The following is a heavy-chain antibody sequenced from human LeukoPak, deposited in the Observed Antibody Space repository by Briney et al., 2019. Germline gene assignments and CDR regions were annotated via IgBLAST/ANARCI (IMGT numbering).Heavy chain of an antibody. D-gene: IGHD3-10*01. CDR2: IYYSGST. V-gene: IGHV4-59*12. CDR3: AKSNGYGLVDI. CDR1: DGSITSYY. Sequence: SETLSLTCTVSDGSITSYYWRWIRQPPGKGLEWIGYIYYSGSTNYRPSLKSRVTISLDTSRNQFSLKLNSVTAADTAVYYCAKSNGYGLVDIWGQGTMVTVSS. J-gene: IGHJ3*02.